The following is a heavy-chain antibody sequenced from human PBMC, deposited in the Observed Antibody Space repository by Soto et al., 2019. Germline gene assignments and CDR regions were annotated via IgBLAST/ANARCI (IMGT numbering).Heavy chain of an antibody. CDR3: AREGSYSAYNFAHGIQLWSFDF. Sequence: QVRLQESGPGLLKPSETLSLTCTVSGGSINTFYWSWVRQPAGKGLEWIGRIFSSGSTSFNPSLEIRVAMSLDTAKNHFTLTLSSVTAADMAVYYCAREGSYSAYNFAHGIQLWSFDFWGQGALVTVSS. V-gene: IGHV4-4*07. J-gene: IGHJ4*02. CDR1: GGSINTFY. CDR2: IFSSGST. D-gene: IGHD5-12*01.